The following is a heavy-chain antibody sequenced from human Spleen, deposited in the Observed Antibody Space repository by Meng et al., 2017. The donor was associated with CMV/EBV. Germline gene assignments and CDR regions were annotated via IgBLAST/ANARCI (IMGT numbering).Heavy chain of an antibody. CDR1: GFTFSSYS. CDR3: AREGYCSGGSCYLDAFDI. D-gene: IGHD2-15*01. Sequence: GESLKSPCAASGFTFSSYSMNWVRQAPGKGLEWVSYISSSSSTIYYADSVKGRFTISRDNAKNSLYLQMNSLRAEDTAVYYCAREGYCSGGSCYLDAFDIWGQGTMVTVSS. V-gene: IGHV3-48*04. J-gene: IGHJ3*02. CDR2: ISSSSSTI.